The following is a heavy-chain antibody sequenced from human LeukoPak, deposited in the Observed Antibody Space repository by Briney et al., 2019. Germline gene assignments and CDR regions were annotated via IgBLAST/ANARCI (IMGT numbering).Heavy chain of an antibody. CDR3: AKPDTAMANFDY. J-gene: IGHJ4*02. D-gene: IGHD5-18*01. CDR1: GFTFSDYY. Sequence: GGSLRLSCAASGFTFSDYYMSWIRQAPGKGLEWVSYISSSGSTIYYADSVKGRFTISRDNAKNSLYLQMNSLRTEDTALYYCAKPDTAMANFDYWGQGALVTVSS. V-gene: IGHV3-11*01. CDR2: ISSSGSTI.